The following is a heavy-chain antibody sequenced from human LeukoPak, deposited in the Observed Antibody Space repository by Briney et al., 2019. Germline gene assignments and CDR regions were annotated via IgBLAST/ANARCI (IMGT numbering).Heavy chain of an antibody. J-gene: IGHJ4*02. CDR3: AKDQVWIVVGSFDY. D-gene: IGHD3-22*01. CDR2: ISGSGDSA. Sequence: GGSLRLSCVASEFTSLAMTWVRQAPGKGLEWVSAISGSGDSAYYADSVKGRFTISRDNSKNTLYLQMNSLRAEDTAVYYCAKDQVWIVVGSFDYWGQGTLVTVSS. CDR1: EFTSLA. V-gene: IGHV3-23*01.